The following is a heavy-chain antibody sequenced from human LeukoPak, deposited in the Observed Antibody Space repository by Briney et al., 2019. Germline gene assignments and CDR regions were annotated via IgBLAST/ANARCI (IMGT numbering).Heavy chain of an antibody. CDR1: GGTFSSYA. J-gene: IGHJ4*02. CDR3: ARDLFDY. V-gene: IGHV1-46*01. Sequence: GSSVKVSCKASGGTFSSYAISWVRQAPGQGLEWMGIINPSGGSTSYAQKFQGRVTMTRDTSTSTVYMELSSLRSEDTAVYYCARDLFDYWGQGTLVTVSS. CDR2: INPSGGST.